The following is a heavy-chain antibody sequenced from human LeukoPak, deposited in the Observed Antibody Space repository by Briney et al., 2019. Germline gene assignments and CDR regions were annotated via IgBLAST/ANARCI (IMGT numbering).Heavy chain of an antibody. CDR1: GFTVSSNY. CDR3: ARDRLNRADCGTACYSAVFDY. Sequence: GGSLRLSCAASGFTVSSNYMSWVRQAPGKGLEWVSVIYSGGSTYYADSVKGRFTISGDNSKNTLYLQMNSLRAEDTAVYYCARDRLNRADCGTACYSAVFDYWGQGALVTVST. J-gene: IGHJ4*02. D-gene: IGHD2-21*01. CDR2: IYSGGST. V-gene: IGHV3-53*01.